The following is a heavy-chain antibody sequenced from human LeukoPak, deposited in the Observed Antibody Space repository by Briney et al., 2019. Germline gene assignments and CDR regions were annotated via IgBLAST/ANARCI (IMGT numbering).Heavy chain of an antibody. CDR3: ARTGIAVAKSFDY. J-gene: IGHJ4*02. D-gene: IGHD6-19*01. CDR1: GFTFSSYT. Sequence: GGSLRLSCAASGFTFSSYTMNWVRQAPGKGLEWVSSISSSSSYIYYADSVKGRFTISRDNAKNSLYLQMNSLRAEDTAVYYCARTGIAVAKSFDYWGQGTLVTVSS. V-gene: IGHV3-21*01. CDR2: ISSSSSYI.